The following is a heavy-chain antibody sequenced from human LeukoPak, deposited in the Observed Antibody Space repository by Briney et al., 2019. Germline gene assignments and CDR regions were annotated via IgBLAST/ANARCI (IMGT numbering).Heavy chain of an antibody. CDR3: ARGHGYCSSTSCSQGGDY. J-gene: IGHJ4*02. Sequence: SETLSLTCTVSGGSISSYYWSWIRQPPGKGLEWIGEINHSGSTNYNPSLKSRVTISVDTSKNQFSLKLSSVTAADTAVYYCARGHGYCSSTSCSQGGDYWGQGTLVTVSS. CDR1: GGSISSYY. D-gene: IGHD2-2*03. CDR2: INHSGST. V-gene: IGHV4-34*01.